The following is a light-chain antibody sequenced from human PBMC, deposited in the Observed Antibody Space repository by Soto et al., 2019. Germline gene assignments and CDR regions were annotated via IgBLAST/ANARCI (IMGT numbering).Light chain of an antibody. V-gene: IGKV1-39*01. CDR3: QQTYSDIS. J-gene: IGKJ4*01. CDR2: GAS. Sequence: DVRMTQSPSSLSASVGDTITITCRASRTINTYLNWFQQKPGEPPRLLIYGASSLHDGVPSRFSGSGSGADFTLTISGLQPEDFASYHCQQTYSDISFGGWTKV. CDR1: RTINTY.